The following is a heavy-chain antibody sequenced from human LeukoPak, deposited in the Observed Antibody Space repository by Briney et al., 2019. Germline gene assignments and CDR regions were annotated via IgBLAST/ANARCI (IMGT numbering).Heavy chain of an antibody. V-gene: IGHV4-59*12. CDR3: AREGYYGSGSFDY. CDR1: GGSISNYY. Sequence: SETLSLTCTVSGGSISNYYWSWIRQPPGKGLEWIGNIYYSGSSNYNPSLKSRVTMSVDTSKNQFSLKLSSVTAADTAVYYCAREGYYGSGSFDYWGQGTLVTVSS. CDR2: IYYSGSS. D-gene: IGHD3-10*01. J-gene: IGHJ4*02.